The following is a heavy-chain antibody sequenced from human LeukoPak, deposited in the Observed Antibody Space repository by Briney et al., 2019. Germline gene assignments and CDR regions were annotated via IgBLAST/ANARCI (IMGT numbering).Heavy chain of an antibody. J-gene: IGHJ4*02. CDR2: IYYSGST. CDR1: GGSISSYY. V-gene: IGHV4-59*01. CDR3: ARAVGESAYQSPYYFDY. Sequence: SETLSLTCTVSGGSISSYYWSWIRQPPGKGLEWIGYIYYSGSTNYNPSLKSRVTISVDTSKNQFSLKLSSVTAADTAAYYCARAVGESAYQSPYYFDYWGQGTLVTVSS. D-gene: IGHD2-2*01.